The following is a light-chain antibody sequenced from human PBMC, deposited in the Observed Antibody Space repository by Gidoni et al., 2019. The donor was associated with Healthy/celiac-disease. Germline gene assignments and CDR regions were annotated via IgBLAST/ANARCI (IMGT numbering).Light chain of an antibody. J-gene: IGKJ1*01. V-gene: IGKV1-5*01. CDR3: QQYHCYSST. Sequence: DIQMTQSPSTLSASVGDRVTITCRASQSSSSWLAWYQQKPGKAPKLLIYDAASLESGVPSRFRGRGSGTEFTLTLSSLLPDDFATYYCQQYHCYSSTFGQGTKVEIK. CDR2: DAA. CDR1: QSSSSW.